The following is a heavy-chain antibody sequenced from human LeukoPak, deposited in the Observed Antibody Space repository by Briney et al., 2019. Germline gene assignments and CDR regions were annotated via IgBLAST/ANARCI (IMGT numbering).Heavy chain of an antibody. Sequence: GGSLTLSCAASGFTFSGYAMSWVRQAPGKGLEWVAAISGSGGSTYYADSVKGRFTISRDNSKNPLYLQMNSLRAEDTAVYYCAKCFGLWFGELFSFDYWGQGTLVTVSS. CDR2: ISGSGGST. D-gene: IGHD3-10*01. CDR3: AKCFGLWFGELFSFDY. V-gene: IGHV3-23*01. J-gene: IGHJ4*02. CDR1: GFTFSGYA.